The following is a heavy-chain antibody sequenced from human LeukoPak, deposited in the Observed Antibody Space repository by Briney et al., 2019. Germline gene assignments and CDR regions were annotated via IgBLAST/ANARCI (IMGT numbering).Heavy chain of an antibody. Sequence: PSETLSLTCTVSGGSISSYYWSWIRQPPGKGLEWIGYIYYSGSTNYNPSLKSRVTISVDTSKNQFSLKLSSVTAADTAVYYCAVGADSSGWYVPFDYWGQGTLVTVSS. J-gene: IGHJ4*02. CDR3: AVGADSSGWYVPFDY. V-gene: IGHV4-59*01. D-gene: IGHD6-19*01. CDR2: IYYSGST. CDR1: GGSISSYY.